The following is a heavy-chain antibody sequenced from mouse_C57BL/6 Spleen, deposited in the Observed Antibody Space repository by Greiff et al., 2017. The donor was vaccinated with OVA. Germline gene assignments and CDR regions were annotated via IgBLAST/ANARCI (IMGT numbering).Heavy chain of an antibody. Sequence: QVQLQQPGAELVKPGASVKLSCKASGYTFTSYWMHWVKQRPGQGLEWIGMIHPNSGSTNYNEKLKSKATLTVDKSSSTAYMQLSSLTSEDSAVYCCARGDLWYFDVWGTGTTVTVSS. CDR1: GYTFTSYW. J-gene: IGHJ1*03. V-gene: IGHV1-64*01. CDR2: IHPNSGST. CDR3: ARGDLWYFDV. D-gene: IGHD2-13*01.